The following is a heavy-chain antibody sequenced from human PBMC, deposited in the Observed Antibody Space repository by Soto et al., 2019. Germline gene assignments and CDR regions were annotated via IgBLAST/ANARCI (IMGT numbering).Heavy chain of an antibody. V-gene: IGHV3-33*01. Sequence: GGSLRLSCAASGFTFSSYGMHWVRQAPGKGLEWVAVIWYDGSNKYYADSVKGRFTISRDNSKNTLYLQMNSLRAEDTAVYYCARAGARYPSDFDYWGQGTLVTVSS. CDR2: IWYDGSNK. J-gene: IGHJ4*02. CDR1: GFTFSSYG. D-gene: IGHD2-2*02. CDR3: ARAGARYPSDFDY.